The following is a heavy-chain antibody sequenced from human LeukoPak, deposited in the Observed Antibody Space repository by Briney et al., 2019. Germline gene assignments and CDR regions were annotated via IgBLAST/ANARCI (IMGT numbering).Heavy chain of an antibody. CDR2: IYYSGST. V-gene: IGHV4-59*08. CDR1: GGSISSYY. Sequence: SETLSLTCTVSGGSISSYYWSWIRQPPGKGLEWIGYIYYSGSTNYNPSLKSRVTISVGTSKNQFSLKLSSVTAADTAVYYCARQQGIAAAGYYYYYGMDVWGQGTTVTVSS. J-gene: IGHJ6*02. D-gene: IGHD6-13*01. CDR3: ARQQGIAAAGYYYYYGMDV.